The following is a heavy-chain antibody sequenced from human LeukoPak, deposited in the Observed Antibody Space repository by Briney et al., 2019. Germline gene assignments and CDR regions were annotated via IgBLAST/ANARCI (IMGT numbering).Heavy chain of an antibody. CDR2: INPSGGST. J-gene: IGHJ5*02. V-gene: IGHV1-46*03. CDR3: ARGAIVVVPADP. Sequence: ASVKVSCKASGYTFTRHYMHWVRQAPGQGLEWMGIINPSGGSTSYAQKFQGRVTMTRDTSTSTVYMELSSLGSEDTAVYYCARGAIVVVPADPWGQGTLVTVSS. D-gene: IGHD2-2*01. CDR1: GYTFTRHY.